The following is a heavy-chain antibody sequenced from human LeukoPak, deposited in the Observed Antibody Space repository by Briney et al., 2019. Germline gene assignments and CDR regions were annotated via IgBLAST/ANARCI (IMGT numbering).Heavy chain of an antibody. J-gene: IGHJ4*02. D-gene: IGHD6-19*01. CDR2: ISGSGGST. Sequence: GGSLRLSCAASGFTFSSYAMSWVRQAPGKGLEWVSAISGSGGSTYYADSVKGRFTISRDNSKNTLYLQMNSLRAEDTAVYYCAKGGQSYSSGWTYFDYWGQGTLVTVPS. CDR3: AKGGQSYSSGWTYFDY. CDR1: GFTFSSYA. V-gene: IGHV3-23*01.